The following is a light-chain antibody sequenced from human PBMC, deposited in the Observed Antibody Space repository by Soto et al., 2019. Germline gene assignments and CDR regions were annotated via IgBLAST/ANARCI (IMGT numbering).Light chain of an antibody. CDR3: CSYAGSYTYV. V-gene: IGLV2-11*01. J-gene: IGLJ1*01. CDR2: DVT. CDR1: SSDVGGYNY. Sequence: QSALTQPRSVSGSPGQSVTISCTGTSSDVGGYNYVSWYQQYPGKAPKLMVSDVTKRPSGVPDRFSGSKSGNTASLTISGLLAEDEADYYCCSYAGSYTYVFETGTKLTVL.